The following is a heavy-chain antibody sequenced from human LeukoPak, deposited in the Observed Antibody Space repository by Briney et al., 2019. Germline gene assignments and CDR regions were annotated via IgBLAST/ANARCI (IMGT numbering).Heavy chain of an antibody. CDR2: IWYDGSNK. CDR3: AKDGPGYCSGGSCYGVDY. Sequence: GGSLRLSCAASGFTFSSYGMHWVRQAPGKGLEWVAVIWYDGSNKYYADSVKGRFTISRDNSKNTLYLQMNSLRAEDTAVYYCAKDGPGYCSGGSCYGVDYWGQGTLVTVSS. V-gene: IGHV3-30*02. CDR1: GFTFSSYG. D-gene: IGHD2-15*01. J-gene: IGHJ4*02.